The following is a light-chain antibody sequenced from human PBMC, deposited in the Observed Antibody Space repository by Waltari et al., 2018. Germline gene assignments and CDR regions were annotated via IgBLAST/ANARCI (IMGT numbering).Light chain of an antibody. J-gene: IGLJ1*01. V-gene: IGLV2-11*01. CDR2: HVT. CDR3: CSYAGSDTYV. Sequence: QSALTQPRSVSGSPGQSVAIACTGTSSDGGGYSYVSWYQPHPGKAPKIIIYHVTRRPSWVPARFSGSKSGNTASRTISGLQADDEAHYYCCSYAGSDTYVFGTGTEVTVL. CDR1: SSDGGGYSY.